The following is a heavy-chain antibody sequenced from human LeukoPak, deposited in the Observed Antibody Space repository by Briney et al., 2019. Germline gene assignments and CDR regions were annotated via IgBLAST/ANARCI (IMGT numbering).Heavy chain of an antibody. V-gene: IGHV4-59*01. CDR1: GGSISSDY. D-gene: IGHD2-2*02. J-gene: IGHJ4*02. CDR2: IYYSGRT. Sequence: SETLSLTCTVSGGSISSDYWSWIRHPPGKGLEWIGYIYYSGRTYYNPSLKSRITISVDTSKNQFSLKLSSVTAADTAVYYCARGFYSPHYWGQGTLVSVSS. CDR3: ARGFYSPHY.